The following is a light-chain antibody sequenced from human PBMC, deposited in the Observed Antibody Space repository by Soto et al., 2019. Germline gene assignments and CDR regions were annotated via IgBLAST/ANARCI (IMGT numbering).Light chain of an antibody. Sequence: EIVWTQSPGSLSLSPGQRATLSCRARQSVDSTFFAWYQKKPGQAPRLLMYGVSKRATGIPDRFSGSGSGTDFTLTISRLEPEDFAVYYCQQYMSSVTFGQGTRVESK. CDR1: QSVDSTF. CDR3: QQYMSSVT. CDR2: GVS. J-gene: IGKJ1*01. V-gene: IGKV3-20*01.